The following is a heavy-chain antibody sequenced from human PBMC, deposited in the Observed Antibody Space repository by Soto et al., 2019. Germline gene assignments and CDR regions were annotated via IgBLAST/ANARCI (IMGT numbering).Heavy chain of an antibody. D-gene: IGHD3-3*01. V-gene: IGHV2-5*02. CDR1: GFSLTTSGAG. CDR2: IYWDDDK. J-gene: IGHJ4*02. Sequence: QITLNESGPTQVKPRQTLTLTCTFSGFSLTTSGAGVGWIRQSPGKAPEWLALIYWDDDKRYSPSLNSRLTIPKHTSTNQVVLTMADLDPADTATYYCAHRVLRTVFGLVTTTAIYFDFWGQGTPVAVSS. CDR3: AHRVLRTVFGLVTTTAIYFDF.